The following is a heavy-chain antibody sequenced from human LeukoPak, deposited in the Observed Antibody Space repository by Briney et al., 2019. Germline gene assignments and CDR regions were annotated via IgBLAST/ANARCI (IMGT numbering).Heavy chain of an antibody. V-gene: IGHV3-9*01. CDR1: GFTFDDYA. J-gene: IGHJ3*02. CDR3: AKSLIRYFDWSDAFDI. Sequence: GGSLRLSCAASGFTFDDYAMHWVRQAPGKGLEWFSGISSNSGSIGYADSVKGRFTISRDNAKNSLYLQMNSLRSEDTALYYCAKSLIRYFDWSDAFDIWGQGTVVTVSS. CDR2: ISSNSGSI. D-gene: IGHD3-9*01.